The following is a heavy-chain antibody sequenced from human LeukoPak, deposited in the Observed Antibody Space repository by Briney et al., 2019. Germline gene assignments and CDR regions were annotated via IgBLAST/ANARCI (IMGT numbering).Heavy chain of an antibody. V-gene: IGHV3-72*01. J-gene: IGHJ4*02. Sequence: GGSLRLSCAASGFTFSDHYMDWVRQAPGKGLEWVGRIKHKAHSYTTEYAASVKGRFTISRDDSRNTAYLQMNSLKTEDTAMYYCTIGVYWGQGTLVTVSS. CDR3: TIGVY. CDR1: GFTFSDHY. CDR2: IKHKAHSYTT.